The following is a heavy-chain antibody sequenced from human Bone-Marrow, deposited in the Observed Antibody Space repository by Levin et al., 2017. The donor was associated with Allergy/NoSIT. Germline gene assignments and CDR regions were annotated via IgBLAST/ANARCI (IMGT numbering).Heavy chain of an antibody. V-gene: IGHV3-53*01. J-gene: IGHJ4*02. CDR2: MYVSGNT. CDR3: ARDPSRDFNDY. CDR1: DFSVSNTY. D-gene: IGHD2-21*02. Sequence: GGSLRLSCAASDFSVSNTYMNWVRQAPGKGLEWVSVMYVSGNTFYAESVKGRFTISRDKSKNTLYLHLNHVRVDDTAIYYCARDPSRDFNDYWGQGTQVSVSS.